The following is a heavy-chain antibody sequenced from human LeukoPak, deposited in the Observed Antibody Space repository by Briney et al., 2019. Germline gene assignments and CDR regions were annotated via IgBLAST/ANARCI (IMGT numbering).Heavy chain of an antibody. CDR2: INDNEIT. CDR3: ARVGPGVLDY. J-gene: IGHJ4*02. D-gene: IGHD7-27*01. Sequence: SETLSLTCAVYGGSFSGHFWSWIRQPPGKGLEWIVEINDNEITNSNPSLKSRVTVSVDTSKSQFSLNLSSVTAADTAVYYCARVGPGVLDYWGQGALVTVSS. V-gene: IGHV4-34*01. CDR1: GGSFSGHF.